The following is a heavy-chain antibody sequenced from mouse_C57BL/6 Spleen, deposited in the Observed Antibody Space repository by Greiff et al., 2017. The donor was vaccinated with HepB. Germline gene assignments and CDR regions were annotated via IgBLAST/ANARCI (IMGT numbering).Heavy chain of an antibody. CDR1: GYTFTDYY. V-gene: IGHV1-75*01. D-gene: IGHD1-1*01. J-gene: IGHJ4*01. Sequence: QVQLQQSGPELVKPGASVKISCKASGYTFTDYYINWVKQRPGQGLEWIGWIFPGSGSTHYNEKFKGKATLTVDKSSSTAYMLLSSLTSEDSAVYFCARPYGSSSYYYAMDYWGQGTSVTVSS. CDR3: ARPYGSSSYYYAMDY. CDR2: IFPGSGST.